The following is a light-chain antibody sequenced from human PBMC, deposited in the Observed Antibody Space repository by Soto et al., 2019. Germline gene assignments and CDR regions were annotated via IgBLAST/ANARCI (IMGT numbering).Light chain of an antibody. J-gene: IGKJ5*01. CDR3: HQRYNWPRVT. CDR1: QSVSNS. CDR2: DVS. V-gene: IGKV3-11*01. Sequence: EIVLTQSPATPSLSPGERVTLSCRASQSVSNSLAWYQQKPGQPPRLLIYDVSNRATGIPARFSGSGSGTDFTLTITSLEPEDFAVYFCHQRYNWPRVTFGQGTRLEI.